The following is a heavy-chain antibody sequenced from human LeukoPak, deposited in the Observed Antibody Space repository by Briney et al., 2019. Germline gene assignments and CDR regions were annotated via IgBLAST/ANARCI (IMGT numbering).Heavy chain of an antibody. CDR2: IYYSGNT. D-gene: IGHD3-16*02. CDR1: SDSISSNNYY. V-gene: IGHV4-39*01. J-gene: IGHJ2*01. Sequence: SETLSLTCTVSSDSISSNNYYWGWIRQPPGKGLEWIGSIYYSGNTYYNPSLKSRVTISVDTSKNQFSLKLRSVTAADTAVYYCARALQENYVRGSFRPLRRYFDRWGRGTLVAVSS. CDR3: ARALQENYVRGSFRPLRRYFDR.